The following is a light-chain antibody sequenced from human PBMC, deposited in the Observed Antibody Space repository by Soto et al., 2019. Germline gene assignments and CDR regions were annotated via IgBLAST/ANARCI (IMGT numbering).Light chain of an antibody. CDR2: DAS. J-gene: IGKJ4*01. Sequence: EIVLTQSPATLSLSPGNRATLSCRASQSVSSYLAWYQQKPGQAPRLLIYDASTRATGIPARFSGSGSGTDFTLTITGLEPEDFAVYYCRQRSDWPSTFGGGTKVELK. V-gene: IGKV3-11*01. CDR3: RQRSDWPST. CDR1: QSVSSY.